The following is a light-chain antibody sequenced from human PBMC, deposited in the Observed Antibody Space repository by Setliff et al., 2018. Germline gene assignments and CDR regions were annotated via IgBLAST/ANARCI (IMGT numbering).Light chain of an antibody. J-gene: IGLJ1*01. CDR1: SSDVGSYNL. V-gene: IGLV2-23*02. CDR3: CSYAGSSTVV. Sequence: QSVLTQPASVSGSPGQSITISRTGTSSDVGSYNLVSWYQQHPGKAPKLMIYEVSKRASGVSNRFSGSKSGNTASLTISGLQAEDEADYYCCSYAGSSTVVFGTGTKVTVL. CDR2: EVS.